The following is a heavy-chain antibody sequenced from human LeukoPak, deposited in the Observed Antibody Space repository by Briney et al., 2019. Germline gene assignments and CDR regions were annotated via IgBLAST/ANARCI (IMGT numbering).Heavy chain of an antibody. CDR1: KFTFSNYA. D-gene: IGHD3/OR15-3a*01. Sequence: HAGGSLRLSCTAFKFTFSNYAMSWVRQAPGKGLEGVSVISGSGGSTYYADSVKGRFTISRDNSKDTLFLQMNSLRTEDTAVYYCAKRSNFWTGYLDYWGQGALVTVSS. CDR2: ISGSGGST. J-gene: IGHJ4*02. V-gene: IGHV3-23*01. CDR3: AKRSNFWTGYLDY.